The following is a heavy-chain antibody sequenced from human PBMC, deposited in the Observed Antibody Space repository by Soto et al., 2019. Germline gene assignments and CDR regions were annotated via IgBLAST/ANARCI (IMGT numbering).Heavy chain of an antibody. CDR3: ARDTDDYGDYDFGL. D-gene: IGHD4-17*01. Sequence: GGSLRLSCAASGFTFSSYSMNWVRQAPGKGLEWVSYISSSSTIYYADSVKGRFTISRDNAKNSLYLQMNSLRDEDTAVYYCARDTDDYGDYDFGLGGQGTLVTVSS. CDR1: GFTFSSYS. V-gene: IGHV3-48*02. CDR2: ISSSSTI. J-gene: IGHJ4*02.